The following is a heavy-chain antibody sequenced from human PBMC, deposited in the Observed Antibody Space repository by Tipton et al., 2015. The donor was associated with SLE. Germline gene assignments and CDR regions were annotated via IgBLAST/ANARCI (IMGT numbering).Heavy chain of an antibody. CDR1: GGSISSYY. CDR3: ARGHRVRGDPYFDY. V-gene: IGHV4-59*01. CDR2: IYYSGST. J-gene: IGHJ4*02. D-gene: IGHD3-10*01. Sequence: TLSLTCTVSGGSISSYYWSWIRQSPGKGLEWIGYIYYSGSTNYNPSLKSRVTISVDTSKNQFSLKLSSVTAADTAVYYCARGHRVRGDPYFDYWGQGTLVTVSS.